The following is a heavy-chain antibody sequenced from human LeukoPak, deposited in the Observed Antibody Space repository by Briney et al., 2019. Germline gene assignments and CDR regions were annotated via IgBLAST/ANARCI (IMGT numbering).Heavy chain of an antibody. CDR3: ARDPCILDAA. CDR2: INSDGSGT. D-gene: IGHD3-3*02. Sequence: QPGGSLRLSCTASGLSISGYWTHWVRQAPGKGLVWLSRINSDGSGTDYADSVKGRFTVSRDNGKNTVYLRMSSLRAEDTAVYYCARDPCILDAAWGQGTLVTVSS. V-gene: IGHV3-74*01. J-gene: IGHJ5*02. CDR1: GLSISGYW.